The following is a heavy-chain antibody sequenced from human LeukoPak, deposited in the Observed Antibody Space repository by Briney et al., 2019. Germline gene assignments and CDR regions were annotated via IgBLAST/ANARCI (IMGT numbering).Heavy chain of an antibody. CDR1: GYTFTGYY. CDR3: ARALDRYYYGSGSYYYYGMDV. CDR2: INPNSGGT. Sequence: ASVKVSCKASGYTFTGYYMHWARQAPGQGLEWMGWINPNSGGTNYAQKFQGWVTMTRDTSISTAYMELSRLRSDDTAVYYCARALDRYYYGSGSYYYYGMDVWGQGTTVTVSS. J-gene: IGHJ6*02. V-gene: IGHV1-2*04. D-gene: IGHD3-10*01.